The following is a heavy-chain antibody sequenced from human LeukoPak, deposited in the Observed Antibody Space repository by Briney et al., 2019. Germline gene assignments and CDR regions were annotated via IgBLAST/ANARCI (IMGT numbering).Heavy chain of an antibody. CDR1: GFTFSSYS. CDR2: ISSSSSYI. Sequence: GRSLRLSCAASGFTFSSYSMNWVRQAPGKGLEWVSSISSSSSYIYYADSVKGRFTISRDNAKNSLYLQMNSLRAEDTAVYYCARAYYDSSGMPDYWGQGTLVTVSS. J-gene: IGHJ4*02. CDR3: ARAYYDSSGMPDY. V-gene: IGHV3-21*01. D-gene: IGHD3-22*01.